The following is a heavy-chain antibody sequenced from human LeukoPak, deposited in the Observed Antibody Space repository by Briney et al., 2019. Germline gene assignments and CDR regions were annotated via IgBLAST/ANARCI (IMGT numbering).Heavy chain of an antibody. V-gene: IGHV3-53*04. CDR3: ARVGRAAAGTGAFDY. Sequence: PGGSLRLSCAASGFTVSSNYMSWVRQAPGKGLEWVSVIYSGGSTYYADSVKGRFTISRHNSKNTLYLQMNSLRAEDTAVYYCARVGRAAAGTGAFDYWGQGTLVTVSS. D-gene: IGHD6-13*01. J-gene: IGHJ4*02. CDR1: GFTVSSNY. CDR2: IYSGGST.